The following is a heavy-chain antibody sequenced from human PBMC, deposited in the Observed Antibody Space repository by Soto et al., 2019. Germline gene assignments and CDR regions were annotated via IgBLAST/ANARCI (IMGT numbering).Heavy chain of an antibody. D-gene: IGHD2-21*01. CDR2: ITPSEGVT. J-gene: IGHJ4*02. CDR1: GYKLTSHY. Sequence: DSGKVSCKAYGYKLTSHYISWVLQAPGQGLEWMGVITPSEGVTNYAKNFQGRVTMTRDTSTSTVSMELSSLRYEDSAMYYCVRDQGSGTYNFDYWGQGTQVTVSS. CDR3: VRDQGSGTYNFDY. V-gene: IGHV1-46*01.